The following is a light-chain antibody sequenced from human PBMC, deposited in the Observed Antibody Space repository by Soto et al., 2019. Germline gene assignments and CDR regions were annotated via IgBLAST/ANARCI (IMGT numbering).Light chain of an antibody. CDR1: XXXXXX. V-gene: IGKV1-39*01. Sequence: DIQMTQSPSSLSASVGDRVTITXXASXXXXXXLNWSHQKPGKAHKLLIYAASSLQSGVPSRFSGSGSGTDXXXTISSLQPEDFATYSCQQSYTTLFTFGPGTNVDI. J-gene: IGKJ3*01. CDR2: AAS. CDR3: QQSYTTLFT.